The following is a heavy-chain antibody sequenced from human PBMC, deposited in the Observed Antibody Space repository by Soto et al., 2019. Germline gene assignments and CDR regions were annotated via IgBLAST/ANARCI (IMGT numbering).Heavy chain of an antibody. CDR1: CGSISSYY. Sequence: SGTLSPTCTFPCGSISSYYWSWIPQPPREGLEWVGYIYYSGSTNYNPSLKSRVTISVDTSKNQFSLKLSSVTAADTAVYYCARTSKYYDYVWGSYRPFNWFDPWGQGTLVTVSS. D-gene: IGHD3-16*02. CDR3: ARTSKYYDYVWGSYRPFNWFDP. V-gene: IGHV4-59*01. J-gene: IGHJ5*02. CDR2: IYYSGST.